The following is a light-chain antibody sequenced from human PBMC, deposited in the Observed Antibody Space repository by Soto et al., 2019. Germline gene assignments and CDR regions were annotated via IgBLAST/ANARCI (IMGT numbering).Light chain of an antibody. J-gene: IGKJ5*01. CDR2: AAS. V-gene: IGKV1-39*01. CDR1: QSISSY. Sequence: DLHRPQSPSSLSASVGDRVTITCRSSQSISSYLNWYQQKPGKAPKLLIYAASSLQSGVPSRFSGSGSGTDFTLTISSLQPEDFATYYCQQSYSTLSITFGQGTRLEI. CDR3: QQSYSTLSIT.